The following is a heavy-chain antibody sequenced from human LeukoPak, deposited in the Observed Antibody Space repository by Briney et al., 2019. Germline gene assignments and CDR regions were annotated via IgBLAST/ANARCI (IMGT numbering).Heavy chain of an antibody. CDR2: ISTRSLYI. CDR3: ARGRPRKQLWVDHYYSYMDV. D-gene: IGHD5-18*01. CDR1: GFMFSDYN. Sequence: PGGSLRLSCAVSGFMFSDYNMNWVRQAPGKGLEWVASISTRSLYIYYADSVRGRFTVSRDNAKNSLYLQMNSLRGEDAAVYYCARGRPRKQLWVDHYYSYMDVWGKGTTVTVSS. J-gene: IGHJ6*03. V-gene: IGHV3-21*01.